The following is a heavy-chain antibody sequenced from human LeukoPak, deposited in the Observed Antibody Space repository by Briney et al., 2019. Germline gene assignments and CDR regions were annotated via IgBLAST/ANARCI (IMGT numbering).Heavy chain of an antibody. D-gene: IGHD3-10*01. V-gene: IGHV3-21*01. CDR3: ARDYYYGSGRAYYMDV. CDR2: ISSSSSYI. Sequence: GGSLRLSCAASGFTFSSYSMNWVRQAPGKGLEWVSSISSSSSYIYYADSVKGRFTISRDNAKNSLYLQMNSLRAEDTAVYYCARDYYYGSGRAYYMDVWGKGTAVTVSS. CDR1: GFTFSSYS. J-gene: IGHJ6*03.